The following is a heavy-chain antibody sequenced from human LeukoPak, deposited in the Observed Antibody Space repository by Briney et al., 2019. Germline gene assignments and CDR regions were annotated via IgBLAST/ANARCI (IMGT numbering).Heavy chain of an antibody. J-gene: IGHJ3*02. D-gene: IGHD5-24*01. CDR3: ARQGMTTLTGDTFDI. V-gene: IGHV4-39*01. CDR1: GGSISSSDYY. CDR2: IYYSGST. Sequence: PSETLSLTCTVSGGSISSSDYYWGWIRQRPGKGLECIWTIYYSGSTYYNPSLNSRLTISVDTSKNQFSLKLFSVTAADTAVYFCARQGMTTLTGDTFDIWGQGTVVTVSA.